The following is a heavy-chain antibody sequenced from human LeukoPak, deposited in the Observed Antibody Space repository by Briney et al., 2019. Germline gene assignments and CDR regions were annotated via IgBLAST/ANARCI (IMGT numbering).Heavy chain of an antibody. CDR1: GYTFTSYH. CDR3: AREVSWPGGHFDY. J-gene: IGHJ4*02. Sequence: GASVKVSCKASGYTFTSYHMHWVRQAPGQGLEWMGIINPSGGSTSYAQKFQGRVTMTRDMSTSTVYMELSSLRSEDTAVYYCAREVSWPGGHFDYWGQGTLVTVSS. V-gene: IGHV1-46*01. CDR2: INPSGGST. D-gene: IGHD6-13*01.